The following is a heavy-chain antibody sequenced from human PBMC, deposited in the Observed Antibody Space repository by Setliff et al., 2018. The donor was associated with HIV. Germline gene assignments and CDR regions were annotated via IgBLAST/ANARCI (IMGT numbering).Heavy chain of an antibody. CDR2: IYHTGST. CDR3: ARSNLEPTSRLFDP. D-gene: IGHD1-1*01. V-gene: IGHV4-39*01. J-gene: IGHJ5*02. CDR1: GGSISSGSYY. Sequence: SETLSLTCTVSGGSISSGSYYWSWIRQPPGNGLEWIGSIYHTGSTYYKPSLKSRVTISVDTSKNQFSLRLTSVTAADTAVYYCARSNLEPTSRLFDPWGPGTLVTVSS.